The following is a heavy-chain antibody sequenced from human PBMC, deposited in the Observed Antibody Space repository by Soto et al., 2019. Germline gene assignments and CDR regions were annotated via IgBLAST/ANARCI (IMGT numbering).Heavy chain of an antibody. CDR1: GYTFTSYG. D-gene: IGHD3-16*01. Sequence: GASVKVSCKASGYTFTSYGISWVRQAPGQGLEWMGWISAYNGNTNYAQKLQGRVTMTTDTSTSTAYMELRSLRSDDTAVYYCAREHGGYDYYYYGMDVWGQGTTVTVSS. CDR2: ISAYNGNT. CDR3: AREHGGYDYYYYGMDV. J-gene: IGHJ6*02. V-gene: IGHV1-18*04.